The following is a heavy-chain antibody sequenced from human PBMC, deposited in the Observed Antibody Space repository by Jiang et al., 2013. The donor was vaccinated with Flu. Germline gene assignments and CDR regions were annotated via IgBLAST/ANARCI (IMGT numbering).Heavy chain of an antibody. J-gene: IGHJ4*02. V-gene: IGHV4-59*13. D-gene: IGHD6-6*01. CDR1: GDSFSEYF. CDR3: ARGRNSSSFDD. CDR2: ISYIGST. Sequence: GLVKPSETLSLTCSVSGDSFSEYFFSWIRQPPGKGLEWIGHISYIGSTNYKPSLKSRVTISVDTSKNQFSLRLTSVTAADTAVYFCARGRNSSSFDDWGQGTLVTVSS.